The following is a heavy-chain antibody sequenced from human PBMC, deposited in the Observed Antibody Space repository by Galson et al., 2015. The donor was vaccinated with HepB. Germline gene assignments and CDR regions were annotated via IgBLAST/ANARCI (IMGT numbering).Heavy chain of an antibody. CDR1: GYTFTSYG. V-gene: IGHV1-18*04. CDR3: ARDGRSGYYWDYYYGMDV. Sequence: SVKVSCKASGYTFTSYGISWVRQAPGQGLEWMGWISAYNGNTNYAQKLQGRVTMTTDTSTSTAYMELRSLRSDDTAVYYCARDGRSGYYWDYYYGMDVWGQGTTVTVSS. CDR2: ISAYNGNT. J-gene: IGHJ6*02. D-gene: IGHD3-22*01.